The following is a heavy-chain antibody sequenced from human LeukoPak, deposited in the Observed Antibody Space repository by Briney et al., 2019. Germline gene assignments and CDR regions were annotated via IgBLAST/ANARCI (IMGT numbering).Heavy chain of an antibody. V-gene: IGHV5-51*01. J-gene: IGHJ6*04. CDR3: AKLRLPGRYYYYGMDV. Sequence: GESLKISCKGSGYSFTSYWIGWVRQMPGKGLEWMGIIYPGDSDTRYSPSFQGQVTISADKSISTAYLQWSSLKASDTAMYYCAKLRLPGRYYYYGMDVWGKGTTVTVSS. CDR2: IYPGDSDT. D-gene: IGHD2-15*01. CDR1: GYSFTSYW.